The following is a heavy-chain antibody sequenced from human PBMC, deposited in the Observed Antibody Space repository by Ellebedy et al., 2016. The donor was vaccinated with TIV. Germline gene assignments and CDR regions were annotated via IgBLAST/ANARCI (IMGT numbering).Heavy chain of an antibody. V-gene: IGHV1-46*01. CDR2: INPSGGST. CDR1: GYTFTSYY. Sequence: ASVKVSXKASGYTFTSYYMHWVRQAPGQGLEWMGIINPSGGSTSYAQKFQGRVTMTRDTSTSTVYMELSSLRSEDTAVYYCASLPLDDYSNYQYDYWGQGTLVTVSS. CDR3: ASLPLDDYSNYQYDY. D-gene: IGHD4-11*01. J-gene: IGHJ4*02.